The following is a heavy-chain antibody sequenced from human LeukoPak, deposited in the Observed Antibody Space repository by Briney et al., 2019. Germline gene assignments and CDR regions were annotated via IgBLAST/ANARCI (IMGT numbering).Heavy chain of an antibody. CDR3: ARDISGWLDY. J-gene: IGHJ4*02. Sequence: PGGSLRPSCAASGFTSSSYSMNWVRQAPGKGLEWVSSISSSTIYIYYADSVKGRFTISRDNAKNSLYLQMNRLRAEDTAVYYCARDISGWLDYWGQGTLVTVSS. V-gene: IGHV3-21*01. D-gene: IGHD6-19*01. CDR1: GFTSSSYS. CDR2: ISSSTIYI.